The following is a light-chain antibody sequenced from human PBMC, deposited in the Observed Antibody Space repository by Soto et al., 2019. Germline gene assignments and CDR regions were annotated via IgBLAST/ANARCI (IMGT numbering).Light chain of an antibody. CDR2: DAS. CDR3: QQSSNWPPVT. J-gene: IGKJ2*01. CDR1: QSVSSS. Sequence: IVLTQSPATLSLSPGERATLSCRASQSVSSSLAWYQQKPGQAPRLLIYDASNRATGIPARFSGSGSGTDFTLTISSLEPEDFAVYYCQQSSNWPPVTFGRGTKQQIK. V-gene: IGKV3-11*01.